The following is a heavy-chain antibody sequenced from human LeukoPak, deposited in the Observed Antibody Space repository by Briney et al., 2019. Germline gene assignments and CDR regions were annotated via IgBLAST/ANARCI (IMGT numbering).Heavy chain of an antibody. D-gene: IGHD3-3*01. CDR3: ARDRRDDFWSGYDAFDI. CDR1: GFIFSNYV. V-gene: IGHV3-64*01. CDR2: ISTDGGTT. Sequence: GGSLRLSCAASGFIFSNYVMHWVRQAPGKGLEYVSSISTDGGTTYYASSVKGRFTISRDNSKNTLYLQLGSLRAEDMAVYYCARDRRDDFWSGYDAFDIWGQGTTVTVSS. J-gene: IGHJ3*02.